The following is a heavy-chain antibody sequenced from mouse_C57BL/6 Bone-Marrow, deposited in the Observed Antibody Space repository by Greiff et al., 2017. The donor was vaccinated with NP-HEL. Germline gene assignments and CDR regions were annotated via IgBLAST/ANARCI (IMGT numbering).Heavy chain of an antibody. CDR3: ARAPHYYDYGEDAMDY. Sequence: VQLKQSGAELVKPGASVKLSCTASGFNIKDYYMHWVKQRTEQGLEWIGRIDPEDGETKYAPKFKGKATITADTSSNTAYLQLSSLTSEDTAVYYCARAPHYYDYGEDAMDYWGQGTSVTVSS. D-gene: IGHD2-4*01. CDR1: GFNIKDYY. CDR2: IDPEDGET. V-gene: IGHV14-2*01. J-gene: IGHJ4*01.